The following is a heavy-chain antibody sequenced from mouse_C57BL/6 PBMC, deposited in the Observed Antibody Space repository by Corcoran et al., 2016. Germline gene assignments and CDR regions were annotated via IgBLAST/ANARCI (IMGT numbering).Heavy chain of an antibody. Sequence: QVHLKQSGAGLVKPGASVRSACKASGYAVSSYGMNWVGQRPGKGLEGIGQIYPGDGDTNYNGKFKGKATLTADKSSSTAYMQLSSLTSEDSAGYFCARPDYSNYVNFDYWGQGTTLTVSS. CDR1: GYAVSSYG. CDR2: IYPGDGDT. J-gene: IGHJ2*01. CDR3: ARPDYSNYVNFDY. D-gene: IGHD2-5*01. V-gene: IGHV1-80*01.